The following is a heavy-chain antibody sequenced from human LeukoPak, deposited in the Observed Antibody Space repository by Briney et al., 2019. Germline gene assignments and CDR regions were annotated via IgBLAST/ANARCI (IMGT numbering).Heavy chain of an antibody. D-gene: IGHD2-15*01. CDR1: GYTFTGYY. CDR3: ARNVGYCSGGSCYSGWFDP. J-gene: IGHJ5*02. CDR2: INPNNGGT. Sequence: GASVKVSCKASGYTFTGYYMHWVRQAPGQGLEWMGWINPNNGGTNYAQKFQGRVTMTRDTSISTAYMELSRLRSDDTAVYYCARNVGYCSGGSCYSGWFDPWGQGTLVTVSS. V-gene: IGHV1-2*02.